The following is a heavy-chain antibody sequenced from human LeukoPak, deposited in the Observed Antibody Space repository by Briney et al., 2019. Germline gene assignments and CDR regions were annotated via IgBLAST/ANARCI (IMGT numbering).Heavy chain of an antibody. CDR2: IRYDGSNK. J-gene: IGHJ5*02. CDR1: GFTFSSYG. Sequence: PGGSLRLSCAASGFTFSSYGMHWVRQAPGKGPDWVAFIRYDGSNKYYADSVKGRFTISRDNSKNTLYLQMNSLRAEDTAVYYCAMRITIFGVSRADWFDPWGQGTLVTVSS. V-gene: IGHV3-30*02. CDR3: AMRITIFGVSRADWFDP. D-gene: IGHD3-3*01.